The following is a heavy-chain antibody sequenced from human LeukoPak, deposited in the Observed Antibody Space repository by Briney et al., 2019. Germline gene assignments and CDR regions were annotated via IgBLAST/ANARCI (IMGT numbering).Heavy chain of an antibody. Sequence: GASVKVSCKASGYAFTSYGISWVRQAPGQGLEWMGWISAYYGNTNYAQKLQGRVTMTTDTSTSTAYMELRSLRSDDTAVYYCASTPIVVVPAAIPYYYYYGMDVWGQGTTVTVSS. V-gene: IGHV1-18*01. J-gene: IGHJ6*02. CDR1: GYAFTSYG. D-gene: IGHD2-2*02. CDR2: ISAYYGNT. CDR3: ASTPIVVVPAAIPYYYYYGMDV.